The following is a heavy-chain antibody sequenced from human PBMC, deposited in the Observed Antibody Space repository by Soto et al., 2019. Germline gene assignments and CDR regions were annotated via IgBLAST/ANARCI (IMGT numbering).Heavy chain of an antibody. D-gene: IGHD4-4*01. Sequence: SETLSLTCIVSGGSISNKYWTWIRQPPGKGLEWIGSIYYTGGTTYHPSLTSRVAISLDTSMQRFSLRLNSVTAADTAVYFCARATVQRHFDSWGQGTLVTVSS. V-gene: IGHV4-59*01. CDR2: IYYTGGT. CDR1: GGSISNKY. CDR3: ARATVQRHFDS. J-gene: IGHJ4*02.